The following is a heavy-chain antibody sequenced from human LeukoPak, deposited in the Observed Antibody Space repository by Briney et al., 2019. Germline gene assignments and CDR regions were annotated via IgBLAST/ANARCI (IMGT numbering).Heavy chain of an antibody. D-gene: IGHD3-22*01. CDR1: EFTFSSYA. CDR3: AEYYYYDSSGYQQYYFDY. J-gene: IGHJ4*02. Sequence: PGGSLRLSCAASEFTFSSYAMSWVRQAPGKGLEWVSAISGSGGSTYYADSVKGRFTISRDNSKNTLYLQMNSLRAEDTAVYYCAEYYYYDSSGYQQYYFDYWGQGTLVTVSS. CDR2: ISGSGGST. V-gene: IGHV3-23*01.